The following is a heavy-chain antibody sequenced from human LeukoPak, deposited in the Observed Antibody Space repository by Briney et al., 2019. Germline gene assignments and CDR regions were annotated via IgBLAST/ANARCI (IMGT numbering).Heavy chain of an antibody. CDR2: ISDTGRTT. CDR3: AREVTGY. D-gene: IGHD4-11*01. V-gene: IGHV3-48*03. J-gene: IGHJ4*02. Sequence: GGSLRLSCAVSGFPFSSYDMNWVRQTPGKGLEWVSYISDTGRTTYYAEYVKGRFTISRDNTKNSLYLQMNSLRAEDTAVYYCAREVTGYWGQGTLVTVSS. CDR1: GFPFSSYD.